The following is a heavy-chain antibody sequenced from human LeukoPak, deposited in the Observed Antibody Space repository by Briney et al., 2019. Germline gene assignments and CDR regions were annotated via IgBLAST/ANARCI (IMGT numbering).Heavy chain of an antibody. CDR1: GGSISSGGYY. Sequence: SETLSLTCTVSGGSISSGGYYWSWIRQHPGKGLEWIGYIYYSGSTYYNPSLKSRVTISVDTSKNQFSLKLSSVTAADTAVYYCAREMVRGVGGLDYWGQGTLVTVSS. D-gene: IGHD3-10*01. J-gene: IGHJ4*02. CDR2: IYYSGST. V-gene: IGHV4-31*03. CDR3: AREMVRGVGGLDY.